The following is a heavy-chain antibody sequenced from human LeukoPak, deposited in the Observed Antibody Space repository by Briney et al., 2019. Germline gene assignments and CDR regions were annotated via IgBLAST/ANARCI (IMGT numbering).Heavy chain of an antibody. CDR1: GYTLTELS. CDR3: ATDLIYYDSSGYVDY. J-gene: IGHJ4*02. D-gene: IGHD3-22*01. CDR2: FDPEDGET. Sequence: ASVKVSCKVSGYTLTELSMHWVRQAPGKGLEWMGGFDPEDGETIYAQKFQGRVTMTEDTSTDTAYMELSSLRSEDTAVYYCATDLIYYDSSGYVDYWGQGTLVTVSS. V-gene: IGHV1-24*01.